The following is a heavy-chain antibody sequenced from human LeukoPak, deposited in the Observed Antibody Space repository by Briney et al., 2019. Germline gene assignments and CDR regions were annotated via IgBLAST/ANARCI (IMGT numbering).Heavy chain of an antibody. CDR2: IYYSGST. D-gene: IGHD1-26*01. J-gene: IGHJ4*02. V-gene: IGHV4-39*07. CDR3: ARSSGAYRSFDY. Sequence: SETLSLTCTVSGGSISSSSYYWGWIRQPPGKGLEWIGSIYYSGSTYYNPSLKSRVTISVDTSNNQFSLKVSSVTAADTAVYYCARSSGAYRSFDYWGQGTLVPVSS. CDR1: GGSISSSSYY.